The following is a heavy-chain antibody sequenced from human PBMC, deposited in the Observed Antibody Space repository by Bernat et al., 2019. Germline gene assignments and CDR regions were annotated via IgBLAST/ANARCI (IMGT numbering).Heavy chain of an antibody. V-gene: IGHV3-23*01. CDR2: ILGSGGAT. Sequence: EVQLLESGGGLVQPGGSLRLSCAASGFTFSPYAMSWVRQSPGKGLDWVSTILGSGGATYYADSVKGRFTISRDNSKNTLYLQMNSLGAEDTAVYYCAKVKLATSSWYGSDYWGRGTLVTVSS. CDR1: GFTFSPYA. J-gene: IGHJ4*02. D-gene: IGHD6-13*01. CDR3: AKVKLATSSWYGSDY.